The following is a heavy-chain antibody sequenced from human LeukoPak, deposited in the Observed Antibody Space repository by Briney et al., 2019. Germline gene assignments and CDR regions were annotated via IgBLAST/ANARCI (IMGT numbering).Heavy chain of an antibody. CDR3: ARTPPRGLIDY. Sequence: ASVKVSCKASGYTFTAYYIHWLRQVPGPGLQWMGWINPNSGDPNYALKFQDRVTITRDTSISTAYMELSSLTSDDTAVYYCARTPPRGLIDYWGQGTLVTVSS. J-gene: IGHJ4*02. V-gene: IGHV1-2*02. CDR2: INPNSGDP. CDR1: GYTFTAYY. D-gene: IGHD3-16*01.